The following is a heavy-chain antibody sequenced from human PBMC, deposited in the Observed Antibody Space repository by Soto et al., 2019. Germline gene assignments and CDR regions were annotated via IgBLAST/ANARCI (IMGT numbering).Heavy chain of an antibody. J-gene: IGHJ6*02. CDR2: IKQDGSEK. CDR3: ARDGVATSRHYYYYYGMDV. CDR1: GFTFSSYW. V-gene: IGHV3-7*01. D-gene: IGHD5-12*01. Sequence: PGGSLRLSCAASGFTFSSYWMSWVRQAPGKGLEWVANIKQDGSEKYYVDSAKGRFTISRDNAKNSLYLQMNSLRAEDTAVYYCARDGVATSRHYYYYYGMDVWGQGTTVTVSS.